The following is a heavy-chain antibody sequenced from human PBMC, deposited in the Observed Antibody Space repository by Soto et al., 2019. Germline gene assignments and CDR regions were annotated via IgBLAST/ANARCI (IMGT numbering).Heavy chain of an antibody. J-gene: IGHJ4*02. CDR2: IKQDGSEK. V-gene: IGHV3-7*01. CDR3: ANDVAVAGTGY. D-gene: IGHD6-19*01. Sequence: GGSLGLPWAASGFTFSKYWMSWVRQAPGKGLEGVANIKQDGSEKQYVDSVKGRFTISRDNAKNSLCLQMNSLRAEDTAVYFCANDVAVAGTGYRGQGTLVTVPS. CDR1: GFTFSKYW.